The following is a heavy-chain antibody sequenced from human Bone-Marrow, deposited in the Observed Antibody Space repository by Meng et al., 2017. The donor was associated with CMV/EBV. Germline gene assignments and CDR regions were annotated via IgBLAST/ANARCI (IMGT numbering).Heavy chain of an antibody. CDR3: ARDRAGEYSSSWPYYYYGMDV. CDR2: IKQDGSEK. J-gene: IGHJ6*02. D-gene: IGHD6-13*01. CDR1: GFSFRSYW. Sequence: GESLKISCAASGFSFRSYWMSWVRQAPGKGLQWVATIKQDGSEKYYVDSVKGRFTVFRDNAKNSLYLQMNSLRAEDTAVYYCARDRAGEYSSSWPYYYYGMDVWGQGTTVTVSS. V-gene: IGHV3-7*01.